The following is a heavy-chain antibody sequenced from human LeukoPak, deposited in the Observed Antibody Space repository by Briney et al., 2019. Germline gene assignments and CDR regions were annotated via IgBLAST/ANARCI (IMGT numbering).Heavy chain of an antibody. J-gene: IGHJ4*02. Sequence: GGSLRLPCAASGFTFSTYAMSGVCQAPGKGLEWVSGISGSGGSTEYGDSVKGRFTISRDNSKNMLYLQMNSLRAEHTAVYYCAKEARGCSSIRCHIDYWGQGTLVTVSS. D-gene: IGHD2-2*01. CDR1: GFTFSTYA. CDR2: ISGSGGST. CDR3: AKEARGCSSIRCHIDY. V-gene: IGHV3-23*01.